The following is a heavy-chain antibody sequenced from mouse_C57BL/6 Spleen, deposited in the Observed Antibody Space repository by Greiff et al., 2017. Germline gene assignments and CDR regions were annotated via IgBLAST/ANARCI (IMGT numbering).Heavy chain of an antibody. CDR1: GYTFTVYE. V-gene: IGHV1-15*01. CDR3: TRAPYCYGSSSYFDV. J-gene: IGHJ1*03. Sequence: VQLQQSGAELVRPGASVTLSCKASGYTFTVYEMHWVKQTPVHGLEWIGAIDPETGGSAYNQKFKGKAILTADKSSSTAYMELRSLTSDDSAVYYCTRAPYCYGSSSYFDVWGTGATGTGSS. D-gene: IGHD1-1*01. CDR2: IDPETGGS.